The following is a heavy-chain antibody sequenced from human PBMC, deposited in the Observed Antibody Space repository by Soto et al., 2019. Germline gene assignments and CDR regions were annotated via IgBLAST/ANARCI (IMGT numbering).Heavy chain of an antibody. J-gene: IGHJ4*02. Sequence: QVQLQQWGAGLLKPSETLSLTCAVYGGSFSGYYWSWIRQPPGKGLEWIGEINHSGSTNYNPSLRSRVTRLVDTAETQFSLKLSSVTAADTAVYYCARLGYGDSRVGRDYWGQGTLVTVSS. V-gene: IGHV4-34*01. CDR1: GGSFSGYY. CDR3: ARLGYGDSRVGRDY. D-gene: IGHD4-17*01. CDR2: INHSGST.